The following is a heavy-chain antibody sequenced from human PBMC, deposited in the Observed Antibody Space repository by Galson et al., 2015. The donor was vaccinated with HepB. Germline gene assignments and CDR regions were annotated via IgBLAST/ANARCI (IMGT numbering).Heavy chain of an antibody. CDR3: ARALRYCDGHPCSDAFDL. J-gene: IGHJ3*01. CDR2: IYYSGST. D-gene: IGHD3-9*01. CDR1: GDSFAGYF. V-gene: IGHV4-59*01. Sequence: ETLSLTCAVSGDSFAGYFWSWIRHFPGKGLEWIGFIYYSGSTSFNPSLESRVTMSVDMSKKQFSLKLRSVTAADTAIYYCARALRYCDGHPCSDAFDLWGQGTAVTVSS.